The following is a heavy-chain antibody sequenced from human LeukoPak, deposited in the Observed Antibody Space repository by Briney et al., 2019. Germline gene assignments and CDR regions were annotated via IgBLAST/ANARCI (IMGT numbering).Heavy chain of an antibody. CDR2: MNPNSGTT. CDR3: ARTEYYYDSSGYLIDAFDI. V-gene: IGHV1-8*01. CDR1: GYTFTSYD. D-gene: IGHD3-22*01. J-gene: IGHJ3*02. Sequence: GASVKVCCKASGYTFTSYDINWVRQDTGQGLEWMGWMNPNSGTTGYGQKFEGSVTMTRNTSISTAYMELSSLRSEDTAVYYCARTEYYYDSSGYLIDAFDIWGQGTMVTVSS.